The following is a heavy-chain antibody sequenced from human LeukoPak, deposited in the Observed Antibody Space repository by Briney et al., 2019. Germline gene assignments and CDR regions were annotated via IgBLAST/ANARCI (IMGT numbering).Heavy chain of an antibody. CDR1: GFTFSGYD. Sequence: PGGSLRLSCAASGFTFSGYDMNWVRQAPGKGLEWVSSISGSSSYIYYADSMKGRFTISRDNGKESLYLQMNSLRAEDAAVYHCAKAPLGRCTGVICYYFDYWGQGTLVTVSS. J-gene: IGHJ4*02. V-gene: IGHV3-21*04. D-gene: IGHD2-15*01. CDR2: ISGSSSYI. CDR3: AKAPLGRCTGVICYYFDY.